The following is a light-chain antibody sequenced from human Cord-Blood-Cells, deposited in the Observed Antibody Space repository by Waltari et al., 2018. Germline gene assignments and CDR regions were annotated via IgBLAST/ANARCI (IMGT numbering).Light chain of an antibody. CDR3: QSYDSSLSGSV. Sequence: QSVLTQPPSVSGAPGQRVTISCTGSSSNIGAGYDVHWYQQLPGTAPKLLIYGNSHRPSGVPDRFSGSKSGPSASLAITGLQAEDEADYYCQSYDSSLSGSVFGGGTKLTVL. CDR2: GNS. J-gene: IGLJ3*02. CDR1: SSNIGAGYD. V-gene: IGLV1-40*01.